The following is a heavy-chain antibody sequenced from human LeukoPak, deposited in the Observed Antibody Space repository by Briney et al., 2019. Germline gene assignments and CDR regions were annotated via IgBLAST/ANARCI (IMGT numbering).Heavy chain of an antibody. CDR3: ARGIAVAGLTYNWFDP. CDR2: IYTSGST. D-gene: IGHD6-19*01. CDR1: GGSISIYY. J-gene: IGHJ5*02. Sequence: SETLSLTCTVYGGSISIYYWSWIRQPAGKGLEWIGRIYTSGSTNYNPSLKSRVTMSVDTSKNQFSLKLSSVTAADTAVYYCARGIAVAGLTYNWFDPWGQGTLVTVSS. V-gene: IGHV4-4*07.